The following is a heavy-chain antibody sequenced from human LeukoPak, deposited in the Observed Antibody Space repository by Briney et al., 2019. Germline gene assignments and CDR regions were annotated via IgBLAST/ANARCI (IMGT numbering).Heavy chain of an antibody. V-gene: IGHV3-30*04. Sequence: PGGSLRLSCAASGFTFSGYAMHWVRQAPGKGLECVAVISYDGSNKYYAASVQGRFTISRNNSKNTLYLQMNSLRAEDTAVYYCARDNGIYYYDYWGQGTLVTVSS. CDR3: ARDNGIYYYDY. D-gene: IGHD2-8*01. J-gene: IGHJ4*02. CDR2: ISYDGSNK. CDR1: GFTFSGYA.